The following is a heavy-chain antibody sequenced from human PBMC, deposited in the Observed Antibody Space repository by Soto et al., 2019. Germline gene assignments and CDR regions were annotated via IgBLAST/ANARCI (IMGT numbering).Heavy chain of an antibody. V-gene: IGHV3-21*01. CDR2: ISSSSSYI. CDR1: GFTFSDYS. D-gene: IGHD4-17*01. J-gene: IGHJ4*02. CDR3: ARGAVTYPIDY. Sequence: GGSLRLSCAASGFTFSDYSMNWVRQAPGKGLEWVSCISSSSSYIYYADSVKGRFTISRDNAKNSLFLQMNSLRAEDTAMYYCARGAVTYPIDYWGQGTLVTVSS.